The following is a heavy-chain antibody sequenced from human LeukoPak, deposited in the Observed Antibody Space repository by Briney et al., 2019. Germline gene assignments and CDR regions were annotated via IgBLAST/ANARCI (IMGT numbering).Heavy chain of an antibody. V-gene: IGHV5-51*01. CDR1: GYSFTNYW. CDR2: IYPGDSDT. J-gene: IGHJ6*03. CDR3: ASSLEAPNYYSPMDV. Sequence: GESLKISCKGSGYSFTNYWIGWVRQMPGKGLEWMGIIYPGDSDTRYSPSFQGQVTISAGKSIRTAHLQLSSLKASDTGRYYFASSLEAPNYYSPMDVWGKGTTVTVSS.